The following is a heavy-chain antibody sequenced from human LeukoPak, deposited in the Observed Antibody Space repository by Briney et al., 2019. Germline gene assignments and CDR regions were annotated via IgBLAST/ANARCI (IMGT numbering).Heavy chain of an antibody. V-gene: IGHV4-34*01. J-gene: IGHJ6*02. Sequence: SETLSLTCAVYGGSFSGYYWSWIRQPPGKGLEWIGEINHSGSTKYHPSLKSRVTISVDTSKNQFSLKLSSVTAADTAVYYCASRSIAYCSSTSCYKAHYYYYGMDVWGQGTTVTVSS. CDR3: ASRSIAYCSSTSCYKAHYYYYGMDV. CDR1: GGSFSGYY. CDR2: INHSGST. D-gene: IGHD2-2*02.